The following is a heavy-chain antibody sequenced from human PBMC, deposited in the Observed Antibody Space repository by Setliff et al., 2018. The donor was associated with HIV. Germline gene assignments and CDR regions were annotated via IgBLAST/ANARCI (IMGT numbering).Heavy chain of an antibody. Sequence: ASVKVSCKASGYTFINYDICWVRQAAGQGLEWVGWMNPKSGNTGHAQKFRGRVTLTSDTSISTAYMVLSSLKPEDTAVYYCARSPAGSAGTEYDYWGLGSLVTVSS. CDR1: GYTFINYD. V-gene: IGHV1-8*02. D-gene: IGHD6-13*01. CDR2: MNPKSGNT. CDR3: ARSPAGSAGTEYDY. J-gene: IGHJ4*02.